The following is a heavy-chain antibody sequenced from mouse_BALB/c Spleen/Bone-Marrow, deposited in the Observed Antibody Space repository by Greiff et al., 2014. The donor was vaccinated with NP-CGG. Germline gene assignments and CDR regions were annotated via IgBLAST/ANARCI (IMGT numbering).Heavy chain of an antibody. Sequence: VQLQQSGAELVRPGSSVKISCKASGYAFSIYWMNWVKQRPGQGLEWIGQIYPGDDDTDYNGKFKGKATLTADRSSSTAYMQLNGLTSEDSAVYFCARGGISIDYWGQGTTLTVSS. CDR3: ARGGISIDY. CDR1: GYAFSIYW. V-gene: IGHV1-80*01. CDR2: IYPGDDDT. J-gene: IGHJ2*01.